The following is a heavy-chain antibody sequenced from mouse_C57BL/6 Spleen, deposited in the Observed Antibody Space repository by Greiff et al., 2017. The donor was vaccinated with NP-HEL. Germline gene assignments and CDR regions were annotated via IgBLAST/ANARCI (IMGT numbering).Heavy chain of an antibody. Sequence: EVQLQQSGAELVRPGASVKLSCTASGFNIKDDYMHWVKQRPEQGLEWIGWIDPENGDTEYASKFQGKATITADTSSNTAYLQLSSLTSEDTAVYYCTRAYGSSSYYFDYWGQGTTLTVSS. CDR2: IDPENGDT. D-gene: IGHD1-1*01. CDR3: TRAYGSSSYYFDY. V-gene: IGHV14-4*01. CDR1: GFNIKDDY. J-gene: IGHJ2*01.